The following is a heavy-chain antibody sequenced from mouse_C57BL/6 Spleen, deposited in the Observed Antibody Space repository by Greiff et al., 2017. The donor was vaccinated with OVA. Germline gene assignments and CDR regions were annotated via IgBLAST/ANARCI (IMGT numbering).Heavy chain of an antibody. V-gene: IGHV1-26*01. D-gene: IGHD2-14*01. CDR1: GYTFTDYY. CDR3: AREGYPYYYAMDY. CDR2: INPNNGGT. Sequence: EVQLQQSGPELVKPGASVKISCKASGYTFTDYYMNWVKQSHGKSLEWIGDINPNNGGTSYNQKFKGKTTLTVDKSSSTAYMELRSLTSEDSAVYDSAREGYPYYYAMDYWGQGTSVTVSS. J-gene: IGHJ4*01.